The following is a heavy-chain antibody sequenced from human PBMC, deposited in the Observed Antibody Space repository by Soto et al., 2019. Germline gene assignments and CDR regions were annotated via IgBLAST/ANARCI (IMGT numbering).Heavy chain of an antibody. CDR3: ATGAGGTGLNWFDR. CDR2: IHYSGSA. Sequence: SETLSLTCTFSGSSIIGYYWTWIRQSPERGLEWIGYIHYSGSANYNPSLNSRLTMSVDRSKSQFCMKLDSVTAAATAVSSRATGAGGTGLNWFDRSGRGTLVTVST. J-gene: IGHJ5*02. V-gene: IGHV4-59*12. CDR1: GSSIIGYY. D-gene: IGHD2-8*02.